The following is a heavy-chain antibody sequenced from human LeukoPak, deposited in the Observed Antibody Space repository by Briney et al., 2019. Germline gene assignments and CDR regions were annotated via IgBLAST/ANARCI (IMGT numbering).Heavy chain of an antibody. CDR1: GFTFSSYW. J-gene: IGHJ4*02. V-gene: IGHV3-74*01. CDR3: ARVEWELYYFDY. D-gene: IGHD1-26*01. Sequence: GGSLRLSCGASGFTFSSYWMHWVRHAPGKGLEWVSRISIDGTTTNYADSVKGRFTISRDNAKNSLYLQMNSLRADDTAVYYCARVEWELYYFDYWGQGTLVTVSS. CDR2: ISIDGTTT.